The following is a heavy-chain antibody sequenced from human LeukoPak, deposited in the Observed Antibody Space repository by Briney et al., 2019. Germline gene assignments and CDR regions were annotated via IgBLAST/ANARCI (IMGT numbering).Heavy chain of an antibody. J-gene: IGHJ4*02. D-gene: IGHD4/OR15-4a*01. CDR1: GFTFSSYA. Sequence: GGSLRLSCAASGFTFSSYAMTWVRQAPGKGLEWVSAISGSGGSTYYADSVKGRFTISRDNSKNTLYLQMNSLRAEDTAVYYCARRAGAYSHPYDYWGQGTLVTVSS. CDR3: ARRAGAYSHPYDY. V-gene: IGHV3-23*01. CDR2: ISGSGGST.